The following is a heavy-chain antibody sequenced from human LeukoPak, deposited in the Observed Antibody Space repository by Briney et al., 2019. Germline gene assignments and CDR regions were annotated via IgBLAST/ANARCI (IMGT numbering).Heavy chain of an antibody. CDR3: ARKLELRYENWFDP. Sequence: SETLSLTCTVSGGSINNYYWSWIRQPPGKGLEWIGYIYYSGSTNYNPSLKSRVTISVDTSKNQFSLKLSSVTAADTAVYYCARKLELRYENWFDPWGQGTLVTVSS. D-gene: IGHD1-7*01. CDR1: GGSINNYY. CDR2: IYYSGST. V-gene: IGHV4-59*12. J-gene: IGHJ5*02.